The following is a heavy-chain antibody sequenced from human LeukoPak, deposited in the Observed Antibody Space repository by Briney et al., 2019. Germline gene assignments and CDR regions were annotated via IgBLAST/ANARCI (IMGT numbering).Heavy chain of an antibody. CDR3: AKEGRFQGAYYYYGMDV. CDR1: GYTLTELS. V-gene: IGHV1-24*01. CDR2: FDPEDGET. Sequence: GASVKVSCKVSGYTLTELSMHWVRQAPGKGLEWMGGFDPEDGETIYAQKFRGRVTMTEDTSTDTAYMELSSLRSEDTAVYYCAKEGRFQGAYYYYGMDVWGQGTTVTVSS. J-gene: IGHJ6*02.